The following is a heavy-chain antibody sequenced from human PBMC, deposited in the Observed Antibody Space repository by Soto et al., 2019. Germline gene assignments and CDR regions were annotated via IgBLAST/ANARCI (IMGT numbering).Heavy chain of an antibody. D-gene: IGHD3-16*01. CDR3: AREMIYVEDLYYFDY. Sequence: GGSLRLSCAASGFTVSSNYMSWVRQAPGKGLEWVSVIYSGGSTYYADSVKGRFTISRDNSKNTLYLQMNSLRAEDTAVYYCAREMIYVEDLYYFDYWGQGTLVTVSS. CDR1: GFTVSSNY. CDR2: IYSGGST. J-gene: IGHJ4*02. V-gene: IGHV3-66*01.